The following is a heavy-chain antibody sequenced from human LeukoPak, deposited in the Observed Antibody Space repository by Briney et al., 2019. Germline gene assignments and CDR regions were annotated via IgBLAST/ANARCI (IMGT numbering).Heavy chain of an antibody. D-gene: IGHD6-13*01. Sequence: SVKVSCKASGGTFSSYAISWVRQAPGQGLEWMGRIIPILGIANYAQKFQGRVTITADKSTSTAYMELSSLRSEDTAVYYCAGDREQQLADYWGQGTLVTVSS. V-gene: IGHV1-69*04. CDR1: GGTFSSYA. CDR3: AGDREQQLADY. CDR2: IIPILGIA. J-gene: IGHJ4*02.